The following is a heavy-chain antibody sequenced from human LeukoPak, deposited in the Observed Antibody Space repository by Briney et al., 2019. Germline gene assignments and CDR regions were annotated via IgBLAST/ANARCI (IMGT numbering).Heavy chain of an antibody. D-gene: IGHD2-15*01. J-gene: IGHJ6*03. Sequence: ASVKVSCKASGYTFTSYAMNWVRQAPGQGLEWMGWINTNTGNPTYGQGFTGRLVFSLDTSVSTAYLQISSLKAEDTAVYYCARDNVVVVSPYYMDVWGKGTTVTVSS. CDR3: ARDNVVVVSPYYMDV. V-gene: IGHV7-4-1*02. CDR1: GYTFTSYA. CDR2: INTNTGNP.